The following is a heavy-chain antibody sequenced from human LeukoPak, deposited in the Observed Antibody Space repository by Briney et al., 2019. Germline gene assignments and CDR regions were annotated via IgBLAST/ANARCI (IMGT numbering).Heavy chain of an antibody. V-gene: IGHV4-34*01. CDR1: GGSFSGYY. CDR3: ARVTTATDDYAFDI. J-gene: IGHJ3*02. CDR2: INHSGST. D-gene: IGHD4-17*01. Sequence: PSETLSLTCAVYGGSFSGYYWSWIRQPPGKGLEWIGEINHSGSTNYNPSLKSRVTISVDTSKNQFSLKLSSATAADTAVYYCARVTTATDDYAFDIWGQGTMVTVSS.